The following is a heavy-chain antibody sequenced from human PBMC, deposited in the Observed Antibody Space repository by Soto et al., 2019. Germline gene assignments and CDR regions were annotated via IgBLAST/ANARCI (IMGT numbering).Heavy chain of an antibody. V-gene: IGHV1-69*02. J-gene: IGHJ4*02. Sequence: QFHLLQSGAEMKKPGSSVKVSCTAFVGPFTSYTLNWVRQAPGQRLEWMGRIIPILGMSSSAHNFQGRLTMIADKSTNTSYMVLSSLTSDDTAIYYCARSYGSGSRPFDYWGQGSLVTVSS. CDR3: ARSYGSGSRPFDY. CDR1: VGPFTSYT. CDR2: IIPILGMS. D-gene: IGHD3-10*01.